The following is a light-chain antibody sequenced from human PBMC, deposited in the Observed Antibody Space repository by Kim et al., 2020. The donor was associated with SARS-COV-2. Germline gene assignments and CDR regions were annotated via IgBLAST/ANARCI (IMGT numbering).Light chain of an antibody. J-gene: IGKJ1*01. CDR1: QSISTY. V-gene: IGKV1-39*01. CDR2: LAS. CDR3: QESYSTPRT. Sequence: DIQMTQSPSSLSASVGDRVTITCRASQSISTYLNWYQHKPGKAPKLFIYLASTLQSGVPSRFSGSGSGTDFTLTISSLQPEDFGTYYCQESYSTPRTFGQGTKVDIK.